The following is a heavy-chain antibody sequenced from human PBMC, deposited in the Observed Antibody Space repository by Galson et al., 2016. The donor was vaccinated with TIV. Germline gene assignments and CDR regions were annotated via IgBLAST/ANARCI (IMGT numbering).Heavy chain of an antibody. V-gene: IGHV4-59*01. D-gene: IGHD6-19*01. Sequence: ETLSLTCTVSGGSISSNLWNWIRQPPGKGLEWIGYIYYSGSTNYGSTNYNNNLKSRVTMSLDTSNNRISLKLNSVTAAHTAVYFCAGGESRSDWSYHLDYWGQGALVTVSS. CDR1: GGSISSNL. CDR2: IYYSGSTNYGST. J-gene: IGHJ4*02. CDR3: AGGESRSDWSYHLDY.